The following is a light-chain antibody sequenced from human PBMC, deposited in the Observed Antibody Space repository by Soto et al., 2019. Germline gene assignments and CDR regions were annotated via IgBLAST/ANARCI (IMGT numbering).Light chain of an antibody. J-gene: IGKJ5*01. Sequence: EIVFTQSPSTLSLSPFERSTLSCRASQSVSSTYLAWCQQKPGQAPRLLIYGASTRATGIPDRFSGTGSGTDFTLTISRLEPEDFAVYYCQHFGDSPITFGQGTRLEIK. CDR2: GAS. V-gene: IGKV3-20*01. CDR1: QSVSSTY. CDR3: QHFGDSPIT.